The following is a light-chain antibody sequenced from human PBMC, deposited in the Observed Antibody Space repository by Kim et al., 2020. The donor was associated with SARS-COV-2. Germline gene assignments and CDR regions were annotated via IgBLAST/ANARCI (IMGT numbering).Light chain of an antibody. CDR3: QHYDNWPPYT. CDR1: QRVGSY. J-gene: IGKJ2*01. CDR2: GAS. V-gene: IGKV3-15*01. Sequence: SPGEPTTLSCRASQRVGSYVAWYQQKLSQAPRLLVYGASTRATGIPPRFSGAGSETEFTLTITSLQSEDFAVYFCQHYDNWPPYTFGQGTKLEI.